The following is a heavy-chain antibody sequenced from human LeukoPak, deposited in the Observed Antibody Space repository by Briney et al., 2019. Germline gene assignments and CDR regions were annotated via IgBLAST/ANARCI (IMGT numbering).Heavy chain of an antibody. Sequence: GGSLRLSCAASRFTFSTYSVNWVRQAPGKGLEWVAVISYDGSNKYYADSVKGRFTISRDNSKNTLYLQMNSLRAEDTAVYYCARSVAGSTYYYYMDVWGKGTTVTISS. D-gene: IGHD6-19*01. CDR3: ARSVAGSTYYYYMDV. V-gene: IGHV3-30*03. CDR2: ISYDGSNK. CDR1: RFTFSTYS. J-gene: IGHJ6*03.